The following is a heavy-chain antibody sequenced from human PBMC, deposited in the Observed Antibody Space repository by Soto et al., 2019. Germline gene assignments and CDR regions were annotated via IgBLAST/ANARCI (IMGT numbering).Heavy chain of an antibody. CDR1: GGSISSSRSY. V-gene: IGHV4-39*07. Sequence: SETLSLTCNVSGGSISSSRSYWAWIRQPPGKGMEWIANIFYSGSTYYNPSLKSRVTISVDTSKNQFSLKLSSVTAADTAVYYCARVNYDILTGYYRYFDYWGQGTLVTVSS. CDR2: IFYSGST. CDR3: ARVNYDILTGYYRYFDY. J-gene: IGHJ4*02. D-gene: IGHD3-9*01.